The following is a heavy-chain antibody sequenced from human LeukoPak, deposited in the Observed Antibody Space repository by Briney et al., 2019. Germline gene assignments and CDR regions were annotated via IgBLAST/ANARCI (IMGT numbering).Heavy chain of an antibody. D-gene: IGHD6-13*01. CDR2: INHSGST. CDR1: GGSFNYYY. CDR3: ARGRIAAASKSLDY. V-gene: IGHV4-34*01. J-gene: IGHJ4*02. Sequence: SETLSLTCGVYGGSFNYYYWTWIRQPPGKGLEWIGEINHSGSTDYNPSLKSRVTISVHTSKNQFSLKLSSVTAADTAVYYCARGRIAAASKSLDYWGQGSLVTVSS.